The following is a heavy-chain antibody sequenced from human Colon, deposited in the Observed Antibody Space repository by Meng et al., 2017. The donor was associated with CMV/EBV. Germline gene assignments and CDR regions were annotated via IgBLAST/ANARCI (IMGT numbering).Heavy chain of an antibody. CDR3: ATTAGVARPFDY. Sequence: GGSLRLSRAASGFTFSSYGMHWVRQAPGKGLEWVAFIRYDESNEKYSDSVKGRFTISRDNSRNTLYLQMNSLRTEDTALYYCATTAGVARPFDYWGQGTLVTVSS. CDR2: IRYDESNE. V-gene: IGHV3-30*02. D-gene: IGHD2-15*01. J-gene: IGHJ4*02. CDR1: GFTFSSYG.